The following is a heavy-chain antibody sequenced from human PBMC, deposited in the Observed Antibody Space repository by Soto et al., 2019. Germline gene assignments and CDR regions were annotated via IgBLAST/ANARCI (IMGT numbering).Heavy chain of an antibody. Sequence: GGSLRLSCAASGFTFDDYAMHWVRQAPGKGLEWVSGISWNSGSIGYADSVKGRFTISRDNAKNSLYLQMNSLRAEDTALYYCAKEQLYCTNGVCLDYWGQGTLVTVSS. V-gene: IGHV3-9*01. J-gene: IGHJ4*02. D-gene: IGHD2-8*01. CDR2: ISWNSGSI. CDR1: GFTFDDYA. CDR3: AKEQLYCTNGVCLDY.